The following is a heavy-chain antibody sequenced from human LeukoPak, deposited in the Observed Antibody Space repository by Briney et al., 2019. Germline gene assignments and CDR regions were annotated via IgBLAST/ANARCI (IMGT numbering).Heavy chain of an antibody. J-gene: IGHJ4*02. V-gene: IGHV4-59*01. CDR2: VYYSGST. D-gene: IGHD3-10*01. Sequence: SETLSLTCTVSGGSISSYYWSWIRQPPGKGLEWIGYVYYSGSTNYNPSLKSRVTISVDTSKNQFSLKLSSVTAADTAVYYCARDRGARFDYWGQGTLVTVSS. CDR3: ARDRGARFDY. CDR1: GGSISSYY.